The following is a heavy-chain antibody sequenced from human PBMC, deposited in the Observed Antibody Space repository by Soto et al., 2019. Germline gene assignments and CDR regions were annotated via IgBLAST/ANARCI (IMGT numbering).Heavy chain of an antibody. Sequence: QVQLQESGPGLVKPSETLSLTCTVSGGSISSYYWSWIRQPAGKGLEWIGRIYTSGSTNYNPSLKSRVTMSVDTSKNQFSLKLSSVTAADTAVYYCARGYYDYVWVSYRYHFDYWCQGTLVTVSS. CDR3: ARGYYDYVWVSYRYHFDY. CDR1: GGSISSYY. CDR2: IYTSGST. J-gene: IGHJ4*02. V-gene: IGHV4-4*07. D-gene: IGHD3-16*02.